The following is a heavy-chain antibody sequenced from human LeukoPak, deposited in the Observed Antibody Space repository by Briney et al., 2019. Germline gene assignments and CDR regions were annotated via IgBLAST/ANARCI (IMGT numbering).Heavy chain of an antibody. CDR2: IYYSGST. CDR3: ARVGGSYRTYYFDY. V-gene: IGHV4-59*01. Sequence: SETPSLTCTVPGGSISRYYWSWIRQPPGKGLEWIGYIYYSGSTNYNPSLKSRVTISVDTSKNQFSLKLSSVTAADTAVYYCARVGGSYRTYYFDYWGQGTLVTVSS. D-gene: IGHD1-26*01. CDR1: GGSISRYY. J-gene: IGHJ4*02.